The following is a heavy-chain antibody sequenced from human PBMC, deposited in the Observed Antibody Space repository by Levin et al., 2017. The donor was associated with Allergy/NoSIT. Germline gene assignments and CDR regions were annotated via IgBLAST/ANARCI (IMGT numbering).Heavy chain of an antibody. CDR2: TYYRSKWYN. J-gene: IGHJ4*02. V-gene: IGHV6-1*01. D-gene: IGHD6-6*01. Sequence: RSQTLSLTCAISGDRFSSNSAAWNWIRQSPSRGLEWLGRTYYRSKWYNDYAVSVKSRIIINPDTSKNQFSLHLNSVTPEDTAVYYCARDLLIASRLRSNYFDYWGQGILVTVSS. CDR3: ARDLLIASRLRSNYFDY. CDR1: GDRFSSNSAA.